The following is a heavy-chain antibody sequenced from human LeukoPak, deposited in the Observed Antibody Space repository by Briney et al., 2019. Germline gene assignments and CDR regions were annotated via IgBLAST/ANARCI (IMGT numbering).Heavy chain of an antibody. Sequence: GGSLRLSCAASGSTFSSYGMHWVRQAPGKGLEWVAFIRYDGSNKYYADSVRGRFTISRDNSKNTLYLQMNSLRAEDTAVYYCAKERDTAMVTIDYWGQGTLVTVSS. D-gene: IGHD5-18*01. CDR2: IRYDGSNK. CDR1: GSTFSSYG. J-gene: IGHJ4*02. V-gene: IGHV3-30*02. CDR3: AKERDTAMVTIDY.